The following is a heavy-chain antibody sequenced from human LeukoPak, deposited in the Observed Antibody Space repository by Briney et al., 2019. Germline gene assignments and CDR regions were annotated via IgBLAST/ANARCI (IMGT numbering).Heavy chain of an antibody. D-gene: IGHD4-17*01. V-gene: IGHV4-4*07. CDR1: GGYIGSYY. CDR2: IHTSENT. J-gene: IGHJ6*03. CDR3: AREGDYGDYSKSFYYMDV. Sequence: SGTLSLTCTVSGGYIGSYYWSWIRQPAGKGLEWIGRIHTSENTDYNPSLKSRVTMSVDMSTSQFSLRLTSVTAADTAVYYCAREGDYGDYSKSFYYMDVWGKGTTVTVSS.